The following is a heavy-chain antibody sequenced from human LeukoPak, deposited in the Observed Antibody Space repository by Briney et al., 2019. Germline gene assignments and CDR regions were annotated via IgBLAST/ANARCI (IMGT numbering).Heavy chain of an antibody. CDR1: GYTFTSYG. CDR3: ARDQGYCGGDCRDAFDI. V-gene: IGHV1-18*01. Sequence: ASVKVSCKASGYTFTSYGISWVRQAPGQGLEWMGWISAYNGSTNYAQKLQGRVTMTTDTSTSTAYMELRSLRCDDTAVYYCARDQGYCGGDCRDAFDIWGQGTMVTVSS. D-gene: IGHD2-21*02. CDR2: ISAYNGST. J-gene: IGHJ3*02.